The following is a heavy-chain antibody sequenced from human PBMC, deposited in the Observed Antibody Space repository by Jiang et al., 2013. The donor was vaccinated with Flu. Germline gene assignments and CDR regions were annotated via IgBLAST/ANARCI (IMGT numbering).Heavy chain of an antibody. J-gene: IGHJ4*02. D-gene: IGHD2-21*02. Sequence: GAEVKKPGASVKVSCKASGYTFTRYYVNWVRQAPGQGLEWMGIINPSGGGTNYAQKFQGRVTMTRDTSTNTVYMELSSLTSEDTAFYYCARSDSCGGDCYFLDYWGQGPWSPSPQ. CDR2: INPSGGGT. V-gene: IGHV1-46*01. CDR1: GYTFTRYY. CDR3: ARSDSCGGDCYFLDY.